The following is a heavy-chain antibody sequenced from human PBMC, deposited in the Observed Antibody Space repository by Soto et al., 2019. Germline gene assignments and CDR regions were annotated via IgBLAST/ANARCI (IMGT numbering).Heavy chain of an antibody. CDR3: ARRGTISSAHHIDH. D-gene: IGHD6-6*01. Sequence: QVQLVESGGGLVKPGGSVRLSCAASGFTFSGYNMSWIRQAPGKGLEWVSYITSSGSNTFDAESVKGRFTISRDNTMNLLYLQMNSLSAEDTAVYYCARRGTISSAHHIDHWGQGTLVTVSS. J-gene: IGHJ4*02. CDR2: ITSSGSNT. V-gene: IGHV3-11*01. CDR1: GFTFSGYN.